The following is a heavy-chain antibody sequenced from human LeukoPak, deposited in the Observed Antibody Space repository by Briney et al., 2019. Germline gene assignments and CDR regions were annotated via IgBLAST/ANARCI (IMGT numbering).Heavy chain of an antibody. D-gene: IGHD6-19*01. CDR3: AKDFGSAWSRLFY. CDR1: GFTFSSYA. V-gene: IGHV3-23*01. Sequence: GGSLRLFCAASGFTFSSYAMSWVRQAPGKGLEWVSAISGSGDTTYYADSVKGRFSISRDNSKNTLSLQMHTLRAEDTAVYFCAKDFGSAWSRLFYWGQGTLVTVSS. CDR2: ISGSGDTT. J-gene: IGHJ4*02.